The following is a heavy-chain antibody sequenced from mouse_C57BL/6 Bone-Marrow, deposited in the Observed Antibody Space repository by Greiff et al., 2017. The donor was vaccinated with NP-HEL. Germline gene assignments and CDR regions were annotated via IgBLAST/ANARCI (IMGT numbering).Heavy chain of an antibody. CDR3: ARALSYGSSFWYFDV. J-gene: IGHJ1*03. Sequence: VQLQQPGAELVKPGASVKLSCKASGYTFTSYWMHWVKQRPGQGLEWIGMIHPNSGSTNYNEKFKSKATLTVDKSSSTAYMQLSSLTSEDSAVYYCARALSYGSSFWYFDVWGTGTTVTVSS. CDR2: IHPNSGST. V-gene: IGHV1-64*01. CDR1: GYTFTSYW. D-gene: IGHD1-1*01.